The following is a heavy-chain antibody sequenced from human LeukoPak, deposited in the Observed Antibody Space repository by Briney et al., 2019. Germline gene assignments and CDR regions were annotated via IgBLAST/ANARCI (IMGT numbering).Heavy chain of an antibody. D-gene: IGHD2-21*02. CDR1: GFTFSPYS. CDR2: ISGDSRNI. J-gene: IGHJ5*02. V-gene: IGHV3-48*04. Sequence: GGSLRLSCAASGFTFSPYSMNWVRQAPGKGLEWLAYISGDSRNIYYADSVRGRFTISRDNAKSSLYLQMNSLRAEDTAVYYCARLVVTAILSWFDPWGQGTLVTVSS. CDR3: ARLVVTAILSWFDP.